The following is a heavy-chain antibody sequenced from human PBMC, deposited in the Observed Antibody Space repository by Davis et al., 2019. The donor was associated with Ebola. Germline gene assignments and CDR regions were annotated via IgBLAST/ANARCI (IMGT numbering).Heavy chain of an antibody. V-gene: IGHV1-18*01. D-gene: IGHD1-14*01. CDR3: ARDGTPDY. CDR2: ISAYNGNT. J-gene: IGHJ4*02. CDR1: GYTFTSYG. Sequence: GESLKISCTGSGYTFTSYGISWVRQAPGQGLEWMGWISAYNGNTNYAQKLQGRVTMTTDTSTSTAYMELRSLRSDDTAVYYCARDGTPDYWGQGTLVTVSS.